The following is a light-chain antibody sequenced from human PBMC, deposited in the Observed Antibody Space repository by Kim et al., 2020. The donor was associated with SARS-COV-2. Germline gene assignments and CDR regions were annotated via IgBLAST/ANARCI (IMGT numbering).Light chain of an antibody. CDR2: EVS. J-gene: IGLJ3*02. CDR3: SSYTSSSTFV. CDR1: SSDVGSYNR. V-gene: IGLV2-18*02. Sequence: GQSVTISGTGTSSDVGSYNRVSWYQQPPGTAPKLMIYEVSNRPSGVPDRFSGSKSGNTASLTISGLQAEDEADYYCSSYTSSSTFVFGGGTQLTVL.